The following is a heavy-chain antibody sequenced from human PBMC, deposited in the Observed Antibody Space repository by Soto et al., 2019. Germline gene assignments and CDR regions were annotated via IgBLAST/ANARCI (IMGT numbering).Heavy chain of an antibody. Sequence: WTWIRHRPGEGLEWFGYMNHRGSLYYNPSLESRVSMSVDTSKNQFSLNLSSVTAADTAVYYCARELPQRQGRNMDVWGQGTTVTVSS. CDR2: MNHRGSL. D-gene: IGHD1-1*01. CDR3: ARELPQRQGRNMDV. J-gene: IGHJ6*02. V-gene: IGHV4-31*02.